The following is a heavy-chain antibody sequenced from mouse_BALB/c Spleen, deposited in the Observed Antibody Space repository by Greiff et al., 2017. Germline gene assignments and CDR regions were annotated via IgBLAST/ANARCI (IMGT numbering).Heavy chain of an antibody. CDR3: TRKNRYDVGDYFDY. CDR1: GYTFTSYW. V-gene: IGHV1-5*01. CDR2: IYPGNSDT. J-gene: IGHJ2*01. Sequence: VHVKQSGTVLARPGASVKMSCKASGYTFTSYWMHWVKQRPGQGLEWIGAIYPGNSDTSYNQKFKGKAKLTAVTSTSTAYMELSSLTNEDSAVYYCTRKNRYDVGDYFDYWGQGTTLTVSS. D-gene: IGHD2-14*01.